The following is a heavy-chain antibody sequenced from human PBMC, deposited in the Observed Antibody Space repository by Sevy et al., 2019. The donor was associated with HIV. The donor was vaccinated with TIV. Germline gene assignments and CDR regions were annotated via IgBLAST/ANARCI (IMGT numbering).Heavy chain of an antibody. Sequence: SETLSLTCAVHAGSFSGYYWSWIRQPPGKGLEWIGEINHSGSTNYNPSLKSRVTISVDTSKNQFSLKLSSVTAADTAVYYCARSPPVVVVPGAPSWFDPWGQGTMVTVSS. D-gene: IGHD2-2*01. V-gene: IGHV4-34*01. CDR3: ARSPPVVVVPGAPSWFDP. CDR2: INHSGST. CDR1: AGSFSGYY. J-gene: IGHJ5*02.